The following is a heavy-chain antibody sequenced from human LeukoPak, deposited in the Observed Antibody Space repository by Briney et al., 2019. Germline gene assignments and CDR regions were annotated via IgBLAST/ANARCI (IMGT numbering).Heavy chain of an antibody. J-gene: IGHJ5*01. CDR2: ISGSGGST. Sequence: PGGSLRLSCAASGFTFSSYAMSWVRQAPGKGLEWVSAISGSGGSTCYADSVKGRFTITRDNSKNTLYLQMNSLRAEDTAVYYCAKEGCRGGSCYSGGQGTLVTVSS. V-gene: IGHV3-23*01. D-gene: IGHD2-15*01. CDR3: AKEGCRGGSCYS. CDR1: GFTFSSYA.